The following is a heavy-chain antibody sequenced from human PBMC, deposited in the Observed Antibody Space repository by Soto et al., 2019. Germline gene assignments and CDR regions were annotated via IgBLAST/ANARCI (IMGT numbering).Heavy chain of an antibody. CDR2: IYPGDSDT. D-gene: IGHD1-1*01. Sequence: GESLKISCKGSGYSFTSYWIGWVCQMPGKGLEWMGIIYPGDSDTRYSPSFQGQVTISADKSISTAYLQWSSLKASDTAMYYCARTGDWRTFYYYYYGMDVWGQGTTVTVSS. CDR3: ARTGDWRTFYYYYYGMDV. J-gene: IGHJ6*02. V-gene: IGHV5-51*01. CDR1: GYSFTSYW.